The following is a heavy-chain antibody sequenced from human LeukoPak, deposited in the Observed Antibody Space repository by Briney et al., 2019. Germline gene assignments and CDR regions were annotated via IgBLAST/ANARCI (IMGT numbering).Heavy chain of an antibody. V-gene: IGHV3-23*01. CDR3: AKRGVVIRVILVGFHKEAYYFDS. J-gene: IGHJ4*02. CDR1: GITLSNYG. Sequence: GGSLRLSCAVSGITLSNYGMTWVRQAPGKGLERVAGISDTGGRTNYADSVKGRFTISRDNPKNTLYLQMNSLRAEDTAVYFCAKRGVVIRVILVGFHKEAYYFDSWGQGALVTVSS. CDR2: ISDTGGRT. D-gene: IGHD3-22*01.